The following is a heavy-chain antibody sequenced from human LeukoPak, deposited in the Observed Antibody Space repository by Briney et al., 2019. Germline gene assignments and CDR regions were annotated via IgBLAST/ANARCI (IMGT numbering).Heavy chain of an antibody. CDR1: GFTLDDYA. D-gene: IGHD5-18*01. V-gene: IGHV3-20*04. CDR3: ARGSVQLWLRDTYYYMDV. CDR2: INWNGRIT. J-gene: IGHJ6*03. Sequence: PGESLRLSCAASGFTLDDYAMNWVRQVPGRGLEWVSGINWNGRITEYADPVKDRFTISRQNTKNSLYLYMNNLGGEDTALYFCARGSVQLWLRDTYYYMDVWGKGTTVTVSS.